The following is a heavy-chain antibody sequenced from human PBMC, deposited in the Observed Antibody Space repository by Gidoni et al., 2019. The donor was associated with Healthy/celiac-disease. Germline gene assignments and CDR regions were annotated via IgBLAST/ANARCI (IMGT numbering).Heavy chain of an antibody. Sequence: EVQLVESGGGLVQPGRSLRLSCAASGFTFDDYALHWVRQAPGKGLEWVSGISGNSGSIGYADSVKGRFTISRDNFKNSLYLQMNSLRAEDTALYYCAKDIRSYDSSGSPTDAFDIWGQGTMVTVSS. D-gene: IGHD3-22*01. CDR2: ISGNSGSI. J-gene: IGHJ3*02. V-gene: IGHV3-9*01. CDR3: AKDIRSYDSSGSPTDAFDI. CDR1: GFTFDDYA.